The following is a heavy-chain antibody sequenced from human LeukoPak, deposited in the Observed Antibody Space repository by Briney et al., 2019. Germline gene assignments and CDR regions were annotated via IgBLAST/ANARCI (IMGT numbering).Heavy chain of an antibody. CDR3: ARDRIVVGATVDY. V-gene: IGHV4-59*12. CDR2: IYYSGST. D-gene: IGHD1-26*01. Sequence: SETLSLTCTVSGGSISSYYWSWIRQPPGKGLEWIGYIYYSGSTNYNPSLKSRVTISVDTSKNQFSLKLSSVTAADTAVYYCARDRIVVGATVDYWGQGTLVTVSS. J-gene: IGHJ4*02. CDR1: GGSISSYY.